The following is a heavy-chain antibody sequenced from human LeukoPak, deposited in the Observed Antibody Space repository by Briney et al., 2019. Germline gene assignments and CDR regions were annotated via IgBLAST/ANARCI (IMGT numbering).Heavy chain of an antibody. CDR1: GFTFDDYA. CDR3: AKANNYYDSSGYYHDAFDI. CDR2: ISWNSGSI. D-gene: IGHD3-22*01. V-gene: IGHV3-9*01. J-gene: IGHJ3*02. Sequence: GGSLRLSCAASGFTFDDYATHWVRQAPGKGLEWVSGISWNSGSIGYADSVKGRFAISRDNAKNSLYLQMNSLRAEDTALYYCAKANNYYDSSGYYHDAFDIWGQGTMVTVSS.